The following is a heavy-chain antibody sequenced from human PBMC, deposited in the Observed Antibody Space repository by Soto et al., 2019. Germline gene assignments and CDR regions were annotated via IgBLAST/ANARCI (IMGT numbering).Heavy chain of an antibody. J-gene: IGHJ6*02. CDR2: IYYSGST. V-gene: IGHV4-59*01. CDR3: ARSRGKAPYYYDSSGYCSRYYYYYYGMDV. D-gene: IGHD3-22*01. Sequence: SETLSLTCTVSGGSISSYYWSWIRQPPGKGLEWIGYIYYSGSTNYNPSLKSRVTISVDTSKNQFSLKLSSVTAADTAVYYCARSRGKAPYYYDSSGYCSRYYYYYYGMDVWGQGTTVTVSS. CDR1: GGSISSYY.